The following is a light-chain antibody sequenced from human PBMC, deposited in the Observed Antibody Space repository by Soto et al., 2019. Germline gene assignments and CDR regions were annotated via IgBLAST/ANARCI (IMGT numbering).Light chain of an antibody. CDR3: MQALQTPYT. Sequence: IVMTQSPLSLPVTPGDPASISCRSSQSLLHRNGYNYLDWYVQKPGQSPQLLIYFGSDRAPGVPDRFSGSGSGTDFTLKISRVEAEDVGVYYCMQALQTPYTFGQGTRLEIK. CDR1: QSLLHRNGYNY. CDR2: FGS. V-gene: IGKV2-28*01. J-gene: IGKJ2*01.